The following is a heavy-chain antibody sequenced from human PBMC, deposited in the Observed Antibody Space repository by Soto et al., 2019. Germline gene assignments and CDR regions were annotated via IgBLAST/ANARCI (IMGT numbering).Heavy chain of an antibody. CDR2: IIPILGIA. J-gene: IGHJ6*02. Sequence: SVKVSCKASGGTFSSYAISWVRQAPGQGLEWIGRIIPILGIANYAQKFQERVTITGDMSTSTAYMELSSLRSEDTAVYYCAKDARPPIVGDTNYYYGMDAWGQGTTVTVSS. CDR3: AKDARPPIVGDTNYYYGMDA. CDR1: GGTFSSYA. V-gene: IGHV1-69*04. D-gene: IGHD1-26*01.